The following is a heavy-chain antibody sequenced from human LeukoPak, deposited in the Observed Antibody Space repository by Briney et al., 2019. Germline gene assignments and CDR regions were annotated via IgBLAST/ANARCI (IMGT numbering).Heavy chain of an antibody. Sequence: ASVKVSCKASGYTFTSYGISWVRQAPGQGLEWMGWISAYNGNTNYAQKFQGRVTITADKSTSTAYMELSSLRSEDTAVYYCARIATYYDFWSGPHNWFDPWGQGTLATVSS. CDR2: ISAYNGNT. CDR3: ARIATYYDFWSGPHNWFDP. J-gene: IGHJ5*02. V-gene: IGHV1-18*01. D-gene: IGHD3-3*01. CDR1: GYTFTSYG.